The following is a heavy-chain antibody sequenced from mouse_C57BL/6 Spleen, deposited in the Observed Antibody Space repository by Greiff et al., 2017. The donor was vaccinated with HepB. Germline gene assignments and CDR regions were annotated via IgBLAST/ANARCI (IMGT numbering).Heavy chain of an antibody. J-gene: IGHJ3*01. V-gene: IGHV1-55*01. Sequence: QVHVKQSRAELVKPGASVKMSCKASGYTFTSYWITWVKQRPGQGLEWIGDIYPGSGSTNYNEKFKSKATLTVDTSSSTAYMQLSSLTSEDSAVYYCARSGLPGFFAYWGQGTLVTVSA. CDR3: ARSGLPGFFAY. CDR1: GYTFTSYW. CDR2: IYPGSGST. D-gene: IGHD3-3*01.